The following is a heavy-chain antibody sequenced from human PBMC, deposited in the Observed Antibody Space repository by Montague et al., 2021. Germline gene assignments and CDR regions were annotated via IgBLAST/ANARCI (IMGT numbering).Heavy chain of an antibody. Sequence: SETLSLTCDIYVDSFTDYYWGWIRQTPGKGLEWIGETNHRGTTKSNPSLKTRVSLSLDTSKSQLSLTLQSVAAADTAVYYCVAIKWERQTRNYFEQLGPGILVSVSS. J-gene: IGHJ4*02. D-gene: IGHD1-26*01. CDR3: VAIKWERQTRNYFEQ. CDR2: TNHRGTT. CDR1: VDSFTDYY. V-gene: IGHV4-34*01.